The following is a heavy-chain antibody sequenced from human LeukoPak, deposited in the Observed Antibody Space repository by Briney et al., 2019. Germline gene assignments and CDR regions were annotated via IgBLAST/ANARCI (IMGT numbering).Heavy chain of an antibody. J-gene: IGHJ3*02. Sequence: MTSETLSLTCSVSGGSISSYCWSWICQPPGKGLEWVVYINFSVGTNYKPSLKSRVTTSVDTSKNNFYLRLSSVSVAGSAVYFCATELEAITMVRDPYAVDIWGQGKMVTVSS. CDR2: INFSVGT. V-gene: IGHV4-59*08. CDR3: ATELEAITMVRDPYAVDI. CDR1: GGSISSYC. D-gene: IGHD3-10*01.